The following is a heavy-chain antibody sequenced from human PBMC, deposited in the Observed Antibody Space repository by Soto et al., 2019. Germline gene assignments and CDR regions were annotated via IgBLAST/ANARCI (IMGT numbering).Heavy chain of an antibody. CDR1: GYTFTRYS. D-gene: IGHD6-19*01. J-gene: IGHJ4*02. V-gene: IGHV1-18*01. CDR2: ISAYNGDT. Sequence: QVQLVQSGAEVKKPGASVKVSCKTSGYTFTRYSISWVRQAPGQGLEWMGWISAYNGDTNYAQKLQGRVTMTTDTXTSTAYMELRSLRSDDTAMYYCARDHAGSGWFRFDYWGQGTLVTVSS. CDR3: ARDHAGSGWFRFDY.